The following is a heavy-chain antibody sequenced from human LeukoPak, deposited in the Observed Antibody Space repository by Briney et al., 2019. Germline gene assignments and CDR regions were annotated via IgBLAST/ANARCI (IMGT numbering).Heavy chain of an antibody. CDR2: INHSGST. J-gene: IGHJ4*02. V-gene: IGHV4-34*01. CDR1: GGSFSGYY. CDR3: ARDSITYDSSAPPPFDY. Sequence: SETLSLTCAVYGGSFSGYYWSWIRQPPGKGLEWIGEINHSGSTNYNPSLKSRVTISVDTSKNQFSLKLSSVTAADTAVYYCARDSITYDSSAPPPFDYWGQGTLVTVSS. D-gene: IGHD3-22*01.